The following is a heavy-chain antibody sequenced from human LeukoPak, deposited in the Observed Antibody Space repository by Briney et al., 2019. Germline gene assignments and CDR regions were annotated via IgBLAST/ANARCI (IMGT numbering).Heavy chain of an antibody. Sequence: PGGSLRLSCAASGFTFSSYAMSWVRQAPGKGLEWVSAISGSGGSTYYADSVKGRFTISRDNSKNTLYLQMNSLRAEDTAVYYCAKMKWELLGLPPDAFDIWGQGTMVTVSS. J-gene: IGHJ3*02. D-gene: IGHD1-26*01. CDR2: ISGSGGST. CDR3: AKMKWELLGLPPDAFDI. CDR1: GFTFSSYA. V-gene: IGHV3-23*01.